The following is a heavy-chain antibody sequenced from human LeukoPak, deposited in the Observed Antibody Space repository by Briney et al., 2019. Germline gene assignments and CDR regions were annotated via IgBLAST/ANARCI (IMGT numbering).Heavy chain of an antibody. CDR1: GGSLSTYY. CDR3: ARVPLLGYYYYVMDV. V-gene: IGHV4-59*01. CDR2: IYYSGSS. D-gene: IGHD2/OR15-2a*01. Sequence: SETLSLTCTASGGSLSTYYWSWIRQPPEKGLEWIGYIYYSGSSNYNPSLKSRVTISIDTSKNQFSLNLSSVTAADTAVYYCARVPLLGYYYYVMDVWGQGTTVTVSS. J-gene: IGHJ6*02.